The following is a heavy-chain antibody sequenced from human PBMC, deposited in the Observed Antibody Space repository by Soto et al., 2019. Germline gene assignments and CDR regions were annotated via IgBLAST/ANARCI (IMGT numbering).Heavy chain of an antibody. CDR2: IYYSGST. CDR3: ARRHRYGMDV. V-gene: IGHV4-59*04. Sequence: SETLSLTCTVSGGSISSYYWSWIRQPPGKGLEWIGYIYYSGSTYYNPSLKSRVTISVDTSKNQFSLKLSSVTAADTAVYYCARRHRYGMDVWGQGTTVTVSS. J-gene: IGHJ6*02. CDR1: GGSISSYY.